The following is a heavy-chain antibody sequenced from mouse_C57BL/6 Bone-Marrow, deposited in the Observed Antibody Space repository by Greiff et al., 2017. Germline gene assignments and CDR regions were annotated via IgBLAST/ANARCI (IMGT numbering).Heavy chain of an antibody. CDR1: GFPITSGYY. J-gene: IGHJ3*01. CDR2: ITHSGET. Sequence: QVQLQQSGPGLVKPSQSLFLTCSITGFPITSGYYWIWIRQSPGKPLEWMGYITHSGETFYNPSLQSPISITRETSKNQFFLQLNSVTTEDTAMYYCAGDRSLFITTVVARAYWGQGTLVTVSA. D-gene: IGHD1-1*01. CDR3: AGDRSLFITTVVARAY. V-gene: IGHV12-3*01.